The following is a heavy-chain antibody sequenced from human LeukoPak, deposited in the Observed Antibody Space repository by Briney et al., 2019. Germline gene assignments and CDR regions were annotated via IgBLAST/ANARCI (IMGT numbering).Heavy chain of an antibody. D-gene: IGHD1-26*01. Sequence: GESLKISCKTSGYSFTSYWIGWVRQMPGKGLEWMGIIFPSDSDTRYSPSFQGQVTISADRSITTAYLQWSSLKASDTAMYYCARHQIVGATRSPFDYWGQGTLVTVSS. J-gene: IGHJ4*02. CDR2: IFPSDSDT. CDR3: ARHQIVGATRSPFDY. V-gene: IGHV5-51*01. CDR1: GYSFTSYW.